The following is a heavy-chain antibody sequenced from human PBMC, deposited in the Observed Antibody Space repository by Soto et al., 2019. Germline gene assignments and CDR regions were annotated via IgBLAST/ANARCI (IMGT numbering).Heavy chain of an antibody. CDR3: AKAPGYYDSSGYGY. CDR1: GFTFSSYA. CDR2: ISGSGGST. J-gene: IGHJ4*02. Sequence: GGSLRLSCAASGFTFSSYAMSWVRQAPGKGLEWGSAISGSGGSTYYADSVKGRFTISRDNSKNTLYLQMNSLRAEDTAVYYCAKAPGYYDSSGYGYWGQGTLVTVSS. V-gene: IGHV3-23*01. D-gene: IGHD3-22*01.